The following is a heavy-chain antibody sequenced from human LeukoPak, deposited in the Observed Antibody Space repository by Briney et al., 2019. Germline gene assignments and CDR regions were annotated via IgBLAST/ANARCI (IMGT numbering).Heavy chain of an antibody. D-gene: IGHD1-26*01. CDR2: INHGGST. Sequence: PSETLSLTCAVYGGSFSGYYWSWIRQPPGKGLEWIGEINHGGSTNYNPSLKSRVTISVDTSKNQFSLKLSSVTAADTAVYYCARGVGALGYWGQGTLVTVSS. J-gene: IGHJ4*02. V-gene: IGHV4-34*01. CDR1: GGSFSGYY. CDR3: ARGVGALGY.